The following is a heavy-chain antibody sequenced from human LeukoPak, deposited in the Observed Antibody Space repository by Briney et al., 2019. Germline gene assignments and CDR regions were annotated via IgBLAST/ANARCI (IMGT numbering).Heavy chain of an antibody. Sequence: AGSLRLSCAASTFTFSRFGVDWVRPAPGKGMEWVAFIRYDGSNKQYGDTVKGRFTISRDNSKNTLYLQMNSLRAEDTAVYYCAKEIWPTVTTPGRTYFDYWGKGALVTVSS. CDR2: IRYDGSNK. CDR1: TFTFSRFG. CDR3: AKEIWPTVTTPGRTYFDY. J-gene: IGHJ4*02. V-gene: IGHV3-30*02. D-gene: IGHD4-17*01.